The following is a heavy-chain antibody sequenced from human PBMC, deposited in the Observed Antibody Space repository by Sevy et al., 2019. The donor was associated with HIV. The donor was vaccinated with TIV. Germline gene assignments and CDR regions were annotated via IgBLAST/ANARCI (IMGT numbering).Heavy chain of an antibody. J-gene: IGHJ4*02. V-gene: IGHV3-30*04. CDR3: TKEGDLWFGIDY. D-gene: IGHD3-10*01. Sequence: GGSLRLSCVASGFTFRSYAMHWVRQAPGKGLEWLALISYDGTKNLYADSVKGRFTISRDNSKNTLYLQLSSLRPEDTAKYYCTKEGDLWFGIDYWGQGTLVTVSS. CDR2: ISYDGTKN. CDR1: GFTFRSYA.